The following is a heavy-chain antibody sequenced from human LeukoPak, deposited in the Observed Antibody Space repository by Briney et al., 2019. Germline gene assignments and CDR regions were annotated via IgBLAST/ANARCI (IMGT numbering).Heavy chain of an antibody. CDR1: GGSISSSSYY. D-gene: IGHD1-26*01. J-gene: IGHJ4*02. V-gene: IGHV4-39*01. Sequence: SETLSLTCTVSGGSISSSSYYWGWIRQPPGKGLEWIGSMYYSGSTYYNPSLKSRVTISVDTSKNQFSLKLSSVTAADTAVYYCARGALKWELPPIRARKSYYFDYWGQGTLVTVSS. CDR2: MYYSGST. CDR3: ARGALKWELPPIRARKSYYFDY.